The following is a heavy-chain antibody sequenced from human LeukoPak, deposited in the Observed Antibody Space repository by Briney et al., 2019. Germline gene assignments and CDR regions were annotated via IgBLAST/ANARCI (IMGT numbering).Heavy chain of an antibody. Sequence: GASVKVSCKASGSTFTAYYMHWVRQAPGQGLEWMGWINPNSGGTDYAQKFQGRVTMTRDTSISTVYMELSRLRSDDTAVYYCARDVGWYQLLYWFDPWGQGTLVTVSS. D-gene: IGHD2-2*01. CDR3: ARDVGWYQLLYWFDP. J-gene: IGHJ5*02. CDR2: INPNSGGT. V-gene: IGHV1-2*02. CDR1: GSTFTAYY.